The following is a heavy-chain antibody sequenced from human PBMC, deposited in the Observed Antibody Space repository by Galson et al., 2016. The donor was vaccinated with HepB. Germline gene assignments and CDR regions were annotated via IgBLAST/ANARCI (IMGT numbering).Heavy chain of an antibody. V-gene: IGHV3-33*06. J-gene: IGHJ4*02. CDR1: GFTFSSYG. Sequence: SLRLSCAASGFTFSSYGMHWVRQAPGKGLEWVAVIWYDGSNKFYADSVKGRFTISRDNSKSTLYLQMNSLRAEDTAVYYCAKDRQDAYTRDCWGQGTLVVVSS. CDR2: IWYDGSNK. CDR3: AKDRQDAYTRDC. D-gene: IGHD5-24*01.